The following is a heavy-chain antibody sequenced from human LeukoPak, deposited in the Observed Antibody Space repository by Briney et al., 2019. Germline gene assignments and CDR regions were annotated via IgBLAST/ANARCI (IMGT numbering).Heavy chain of an antibody. CDR2: IYPGDSDT. D-gene: IGHD6-13*01. V-gene: IGHV5-51*01. Sequence: GESLRIFRKGSGYSFTNYWIGWVRQMPGKGLEWMGIIYPGDSDTRYSPSFQGQVTISADKSISPAYMQWSSLEASDTAKYYCARLGIPAAGTCWFDPWGQGTLVTVSS. CDR1: GYSFTNYW. CDR3: ARLGIPAAGTCWFDP. J-gene: IGHJ5*02.